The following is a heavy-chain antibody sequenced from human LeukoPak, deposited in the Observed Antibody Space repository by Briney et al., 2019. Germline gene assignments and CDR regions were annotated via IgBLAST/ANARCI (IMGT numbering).Heavy chain of an antibody. CDR2: IYYSGST. Sequence: SETLSLTCIVSGGSISSYYWSWIRQPPGKGLEWIGYIYYSGSTNYNPSLKSRVTISVDTSKNQFSLKLSSVTAADTAVYYCARHLPYYYDRSGWPGDFDLWGRGTLVTVSS. CDR1: GGSISSYY. V-gene: IGHV4-59*08. D-gene: IGHD3-22*01. CDR3: ARHLPYYYDRSGWPGDFDL. J-gene: IGHJ2*01.